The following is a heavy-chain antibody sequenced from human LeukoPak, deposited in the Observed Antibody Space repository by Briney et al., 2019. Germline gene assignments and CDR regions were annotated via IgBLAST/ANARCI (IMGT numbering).Heavy chain of an antibody. J-gene: IGHJ4*02. CDR2: ISSSSSYK. V-gene: IGHV3-21*01. D-gene: IGHD3-9*01. CDR1: GFTFSSYS. CDR3: AREPWDILTGYYVTDY. Sequence: GGSLRLSCAASGFTFSSYSMNWVRQAPGKGLEWVSSISSSSSYKYHADSVMGRFTISRDNAKNSLYLQMNSLRAEDTAVYYCAREPWDILTGYYVTDYWGQGTLVTVSS.